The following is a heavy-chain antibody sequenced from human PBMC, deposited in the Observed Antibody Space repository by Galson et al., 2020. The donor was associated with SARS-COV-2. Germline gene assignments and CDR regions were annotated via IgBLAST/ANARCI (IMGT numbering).Heavy chain of an antibody. D-gene: IGHD3-10*01. CDR3: ARDIYYGSGVFDY. CDR2: ISAYSGNT. V-gene: IGHV1-18*01. CDR1: GYTFTSYA. J-gene: IGHJ4*02. Sequence: ASVKVSCKASGYTFTSYAINWVRQATGQGLEWMGWISAYSGNTNYAQKFQGRVTMTTDTSTSTGYMELRSLRSDDTAVYYCARDIYYGSGVFDYWGQGTLVTVFS.